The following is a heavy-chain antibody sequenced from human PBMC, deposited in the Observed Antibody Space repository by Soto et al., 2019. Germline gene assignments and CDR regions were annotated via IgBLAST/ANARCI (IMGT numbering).Heavy chain of an antibody. Sequence: QVQLVESGGGVVQPGRSLRLSCAASGFTFSHYGMHWVRQAPGKGLEGVAVISADGSSKNYADSVKGRFTISRDNSKNTRYLQMNSLRPEDTAVYYCEKEVSDMGVCGQGTTVTVSS. V-gene: IGHV3-30*18. D-gene: IGHD2-8*01. CDR1: GFTFSHYG. CDR2: ISADGSSK. CDR3: EKEVSDMGV. J-gene: IGHJ6*02.